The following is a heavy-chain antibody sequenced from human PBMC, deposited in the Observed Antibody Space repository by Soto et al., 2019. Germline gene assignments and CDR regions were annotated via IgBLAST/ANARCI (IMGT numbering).Heavy chain of an antibody. J-gene: IGHJ6*02. D-gene: IGHD6-6*01. V-gene: IGHV3-30-3*01. CDR2: ISYDGSNK. Sequence: PVGSLRLSCAASGFTFSSYAMHWVRQAPGKGLEWVAVISYDGSNKYYADSVKGRFTISRDNSKNTLYLQMNSLRAEDTAVYYCAREKQLADYYYGMDVWGQGTTVTVSS. CDR3: AREKQLADYYYGMDV. CDR1: GFTFSSYA.